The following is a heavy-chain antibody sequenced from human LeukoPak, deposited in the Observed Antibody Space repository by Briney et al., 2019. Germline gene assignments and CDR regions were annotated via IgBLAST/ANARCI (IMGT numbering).Heavy chain of an antibody. Sequence: ASVKVSCKAFGYTFTSNYMHWVRQAPGQGPEWMGVISPSGGSTTYAQKFQGRVTLTRDMSTSTDYLELSSLRSEDAAVYYCARDSTTMVRGVPRFWGQGTLVTVSS. CDR1: GYTFTSNY. CDR3: ARDSTTMVRGVPRF. J-gene: IGHJ4*02. D-gene: IGHD3-10*01. CDR2: ISPSGGST. V-gene: IGHV1-46*01.